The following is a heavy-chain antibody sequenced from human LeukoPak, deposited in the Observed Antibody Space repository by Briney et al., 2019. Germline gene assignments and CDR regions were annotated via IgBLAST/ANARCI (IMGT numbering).Heavy chain of an antibody. J-gene: IGHJ4*02. CDR1: GFSFSSYG. CDR2: IWYDGSKK. Sequence: PGRSLRLSCAASGFSFSSYGMHWVRQAPGKGLEWVAVIWYDGSKKYYADSVKGRFIISRDNSRNTLYLQMNSLRVEDTAVYYCARVNDFWSGSDYWGQGTLVTVSS. V-gene: IGHV3-33*01. D-gene: IGHD3-3*01. CDR3: ARVNDFWSGSDY.